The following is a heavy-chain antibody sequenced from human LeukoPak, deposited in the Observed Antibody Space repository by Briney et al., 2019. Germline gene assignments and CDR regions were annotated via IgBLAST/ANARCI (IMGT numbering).Heavy chain of an antibody. CDR1: GDIEYSKSDA. CDR3: TRGGRWIDP. Sequence: QSQTHSLTYALSGDIEYSKSDAWNWIRQSPSRGLEWLGRTYYRSKWYNDYAVSVKSRITINPDTSKNQFSLQLNSVTPEDTAVYDCTRGGRWIDPWGQGTLVTVSS. CDR2: TYYRSKWYN. J-gene: IGHJ5*02. V-gene: IGHV6-1*01.